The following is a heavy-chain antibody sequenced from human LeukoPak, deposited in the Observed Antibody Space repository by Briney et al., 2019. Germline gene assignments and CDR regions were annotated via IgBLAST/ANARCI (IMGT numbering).Heavy chain of an antibody. D-gene: IGHD2-2*01. CDR2: ICPGDSDT. Sequence: GESLKISCKGSGYSFTSYWIGWVRQMPGKGLEWMGIICPGDSDTRYNPSFQGQVTISADKSISTAYLQWSSLKASDTAMYYCARRGMYCSTSSCYAAFWGQGTLVTVSS. CDR3: ARRGMYCSTSSCYAAF. V-gene: IGHV5-51*01. J-gene: IGHJ4*02. CDR1: GYSFTSYW.